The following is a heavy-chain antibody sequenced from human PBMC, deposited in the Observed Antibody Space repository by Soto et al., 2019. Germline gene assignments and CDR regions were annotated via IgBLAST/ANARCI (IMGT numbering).Heavy chain of an antibody. J-gene: IGHJ4*02. CDR1: GFTFSDYF. Sequence: LRLSCAASGFTFSDYFMGWIRQAPGKGLEWVSYISSSTDTIFYADSVRGRFTISRDNAQNSLYLEMNSLRVEDTALYYCERDLSDYYGWGRGFCGQGTLVTAPQ. D-gene: IGHD3-10*01. V-gene: IGHV3-11*01. CDR2: ISSSTDTI. CDR3: ERDLSDYYGWGRGF.